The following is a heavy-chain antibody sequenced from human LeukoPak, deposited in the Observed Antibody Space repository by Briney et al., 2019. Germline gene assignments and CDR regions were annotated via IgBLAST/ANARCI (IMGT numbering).Heavy chain of an antibody. Sequence: GGSLRLSCAASGFTFSSYAMSWVRQAPGKGLEWVSVIYSGGSTYYADSVKGRFTISRHNSKNTLYLQMNSLRAEDTAVYYCARGAAGTLDYWGQGTLVTVSS. CDR3: ARGAAGTLDY. CDR2: IYSGGST. V-gene: IGHV3-53*04. D-gene: IGHD6-13*01. J-gene: IGHJ4*02. CDR1: GFTFSSYA.